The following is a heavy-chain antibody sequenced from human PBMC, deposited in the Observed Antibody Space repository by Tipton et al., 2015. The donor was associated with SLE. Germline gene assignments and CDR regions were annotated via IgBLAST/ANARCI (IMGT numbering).Heavy chain of an antibody. V-gene: IGHV3-30*02. Sequence: GSLRLSCVGSGFTFRSYGMHWVRQAPGKGLEWVALTWYDASHIYYADSVKSRFTISRDNAKNTLYLQVDSLRTEDTAVYYCAKFGDWGDLFFDFWGQGTLVTVSS. CDR3: AKFGDWGDLFFDF. J-gene: IGHJ4*02. D-gene: IGHD7-27*01. CDR1: GFTFRSYG. CDR2: TWYDASHI.